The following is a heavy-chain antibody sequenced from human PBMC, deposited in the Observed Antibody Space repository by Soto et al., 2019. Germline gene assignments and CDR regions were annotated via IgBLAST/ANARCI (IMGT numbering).Heavy chain of an antibody. CDR1: GGFISSFY. Sequence: XETLSLTCTVSGGFISSFYWSWIRQPAGKGLEWIGRIYSGGRNNYNPSLKSRVTMSVDTSKKQFSLRLSSVTAADTAMYYCARGSSRWDYWGQGTLVTVSS. CDR3: ARGSSRWDY. V-gene: IGHV4-4*07. J-gene: IGHJ4*02. D-gene: IGHD6-13*01. CDR2: IYSGGRN.